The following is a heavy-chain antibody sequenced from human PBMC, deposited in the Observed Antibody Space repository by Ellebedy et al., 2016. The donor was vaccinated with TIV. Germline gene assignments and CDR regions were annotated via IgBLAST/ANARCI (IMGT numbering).Heavy chain of an antibody. V-gene: IGHV3-23*01. CDR1: GFTFNSYA. CDR3: SKDRTPGDGYWVFDQ. D-gene: IGHD5-18*01. Sequence: GESLKISCVASGFTFNSYAMSWVRQAPGKGLEWVSGIFGSGGGISYADSVKGRFTISRDNSKSMVHLQMNSLRPEEPAVYYCSKDRTPGDGYWVFDQWGQGTLVTVSS. J-gene: IGHJ4*02. CDR2: IFGSGGGI.